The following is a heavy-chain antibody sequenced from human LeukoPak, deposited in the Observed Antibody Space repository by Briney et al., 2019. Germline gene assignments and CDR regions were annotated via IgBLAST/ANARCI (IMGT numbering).Heavy chain of an antibody. CDR2: INPSGGSP. CDR1: GYTFTSYY. D-gene: IGHD3-10*01. J-gene: IGHJ4*02. Sequence: ASVKVSCKASGYTFTSYYIHWVRQAPGQGLEWMGIINPSGGSPSYAQNFQGRVTTTRDTSTTTVYMELSSLTLEDTAVYYCVRGLGSGNYYRYWGQGTLVTVSS. CDR3: VRGLGSGNYYRY. V-gene: IGHV1-46*01.